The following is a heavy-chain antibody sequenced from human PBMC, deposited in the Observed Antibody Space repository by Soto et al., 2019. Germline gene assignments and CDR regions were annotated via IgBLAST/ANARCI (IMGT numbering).Heavy chain of an antibody. Sequence: ASVKVSCKASGYSFTSYAIQWVRQAPGQRLEWMGWINAGNGNTKYSQNLQGRVTITRDTSASTAYIELSSLRSEDTAVYYCAIEHNLWRHYSFDIWGQGTLVTVSS. CDR1: GYSFTSYA. CDR3: AIEHNLWRHYSFDI. J-gene: IGHJ4*02. V-gene: IGHV1-3*01. D-gene: IGHD3-9*01. CDR2: INAGNGNT.